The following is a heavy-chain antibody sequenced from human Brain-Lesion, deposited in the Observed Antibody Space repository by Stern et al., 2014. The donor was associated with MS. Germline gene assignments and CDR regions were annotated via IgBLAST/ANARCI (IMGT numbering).Heavy chain of an antibody. V-gene: IGHV4-39*01. Sequence: QLQLQESGPGLVKPSETLSLTCTVSGGSISSSTYYWAWIRPPPGKGLERIGNIYYSGFTYYHPSLKSRVTISVDMSKTQFSLKLSSVTAADTAIYYCARHDSVPRPSQLYSARDRGPGYFDYWGQGTLVTVSS. CDR3: ARHDSVPRPSQLYSARDRGPGYFDY. D-gene: IGHD1-26*01. J-gene: IGHJ4*02. CDR1: GGSISSSTYY. CDR2: IYYSGFT.